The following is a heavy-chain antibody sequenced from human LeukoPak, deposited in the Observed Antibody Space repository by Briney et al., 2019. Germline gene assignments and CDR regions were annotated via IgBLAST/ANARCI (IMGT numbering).Heavy chain of an antibody. J-gene: IGHJ4*02. Sequence: SETLSLTCTVSGGSISSYYWSWIRQPPGKGLEWIGYIYYGGSTNYNPSLKSRVTISVDTSKNQFSLKLSSVTAADTAVYYCARGLNLIAVAGFFDYWGQGTLVTVSS. CDR3: ARGLNLIAVAGFFDY. CDR1: GGSISSYY. CDR2: IYYGGST. V-gene: IGHV4-59*12. D-gene: IGHD6-19*01.